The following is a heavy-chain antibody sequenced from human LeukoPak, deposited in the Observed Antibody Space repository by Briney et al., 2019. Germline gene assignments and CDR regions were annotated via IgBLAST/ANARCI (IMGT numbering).Heavy chain of an antibody. V-gene: IGHV1-2*02. D-gene: IGHD3-3*01. CDR3: ARGVPTYYDFWSRFGN. CDR2: INPNSGGT. Sequence: ASVKVSCKASGYTFTGYYMHWVRQAPGQGLEWMGWINPNSGGTNYAQKFQGRVTMTRDTSISTAYMELSRLRSDDTAVYYCARGVPTYYDFWSRFGNWGQGTLVTVSS. CDR1: GYTFTGYY. J-gene: IGHJ4*02.